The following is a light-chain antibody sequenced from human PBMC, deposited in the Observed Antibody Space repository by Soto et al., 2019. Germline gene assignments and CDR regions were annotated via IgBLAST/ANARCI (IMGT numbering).Light chain of an antibody. CDR2: GAS. CDR3: QQYNNWPRT. Sequence: IVMTQSPATLSVSPGGGATLSCRASQSVSSNLAWYQQKPGQALRLLIYGASTRATGIPARFSGSGSGTEFTLTIRSLQSEDFAVYYCQQYNNWPRTFGQGTKVEIK. CDR1: QSVSSN. V-gene: IGKV3-15*01. J-gene: IGKJ1*01.